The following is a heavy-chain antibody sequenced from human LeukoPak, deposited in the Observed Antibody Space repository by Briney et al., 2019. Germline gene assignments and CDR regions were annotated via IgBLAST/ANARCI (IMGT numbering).Heavy chain of an antibody. V-gene: IGHV1-2*02. D-gene: IGHD3-10*01. J-gene: IGHJ4*02. CDR2: ISPNSGGT. Sequence: ASVKVSCTASGYTFTGYYMHWVRQAPGQGLEWVGWISPNSGGTNYAQKFQGRVTMTRDTSISTAYMELSSLRSDDTAVYYCASFWFGETSRLDYWGQGTLVTVSS. CDR1: GYTFTGYY. CDR3: ASFWFGETSRLDY.